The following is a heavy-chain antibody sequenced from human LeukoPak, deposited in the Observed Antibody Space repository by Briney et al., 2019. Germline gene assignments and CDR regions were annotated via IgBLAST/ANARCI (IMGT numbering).Heavy chain of an antibody. CDR2: IYYHGST. CDR3: AILGTGSS. D-gene: IGHD3-10*01. CDR1: GGSISSSTYY. Sequence: SETLSLTCTVSGGSISSSTYYWGWIRQPPGRGLEWIGTIYYHGSTYYNPSLKSRVTISVDTSNNQFSLRLSSVTAADTAVYYCAILGTGSSWGQGTLVTVSS. V-gene: IGHV4-39*01. J-gene: IGHJ5*02.